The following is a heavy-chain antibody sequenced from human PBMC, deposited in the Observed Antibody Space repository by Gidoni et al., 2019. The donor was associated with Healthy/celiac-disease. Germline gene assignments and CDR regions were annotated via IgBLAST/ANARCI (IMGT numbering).Heavy chain of an antibody. CDR3: ARDPSAMVRGVFYGMDV. Sequence: ESGGGLIQPGGSLRLSCAASGFTVSSNYMSWVRQAPGKGLEWVSVIDSGGSTYYADSVKGRFTISRDNSKNTLYLQMNSLRAEDTAVYYCARDPSAMVRGVFYGMDVWGQGTTDTVSS. V-gene: IGHV3-53*01. CDR1: GFTVSSNY. J-gene: IGHJ6*02. D-gene: IGHD3-10*01. CDR2: IDSGGST.